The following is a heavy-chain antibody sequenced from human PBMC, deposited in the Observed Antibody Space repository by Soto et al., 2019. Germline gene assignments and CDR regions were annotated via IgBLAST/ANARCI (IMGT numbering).Heavy chain of an antibody. J-gene: IGHJ4*02. CDR1: GFTFSGYG. CDR2: IANDVSDQ. CDR3: ARSLGGSSYFGSDH. D-gene: IGHD2-15*01. Sequence: QVQLVESGGGVVQPGRSLRLSCAASGFTFSGYGMQWVRQAPGKGLEWVAVIANDVSDQFYVDSVKGRFIISRDNSKNTLYLEINSLSAEDRAMYYCARSLGGSSYFGSDHWGQGTLVTVSS. V-gene: IGHV3-30*03.